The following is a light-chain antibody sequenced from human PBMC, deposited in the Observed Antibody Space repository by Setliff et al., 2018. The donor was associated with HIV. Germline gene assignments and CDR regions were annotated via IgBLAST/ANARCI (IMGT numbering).Light chain of an antibody. CDR3: CSYAGSSTYV. CDR2: EVT. CDR1: SSDVGSYNL. J-gene: IGLJ1*01. V-gene: IGLV2-23*02. Sequence: QSVLTQPASVSGSPGQSINISCTGSSSDVGSYNLVSWYQQHPGKAPKLMIYEVTERHSGVSNRFSGSKSATTASLTISGLQAEDEADYYCCSYAGSSTYVFGTGTKVTVL.